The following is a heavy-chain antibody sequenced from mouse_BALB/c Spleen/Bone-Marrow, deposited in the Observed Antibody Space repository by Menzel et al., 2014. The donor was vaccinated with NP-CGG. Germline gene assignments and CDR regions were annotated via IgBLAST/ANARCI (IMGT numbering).Heavy chain of an antibody. CDR1: GYSITRDYA. CDR2: VSYNGST. J-gene: IGHJ3*01. Sequence: EVKLVESGPGLVKPSQSLSLTCTVTGYSITRDYAWNWIRQFTGNKLEWMGYVSYNGSTTYNPSLKSRFSITRDTSKNQFFLQLNSVTTEDTATYYCARSSSYDYDVGFAYWGQGTLVTVSA. D-gene: IGHD2-4*01. CDR3: ARSSSYDYDVGFAY. V-gene: IGHV3-2*02.